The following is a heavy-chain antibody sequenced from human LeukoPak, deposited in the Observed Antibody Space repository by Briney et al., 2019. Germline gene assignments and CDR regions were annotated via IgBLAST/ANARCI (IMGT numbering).Heavy chain of an antibody. D-gene: IGHD7-27*01. V-gene: IGHV1-2*02. J-gene: IGHJ4*02. CDR1: GYTFTAYY. CDR2: INPNTGAT. CDR3: ARDQTGDGFDC. Sequence: ASVKVSCKASGYTFTAYYMNWVRQAPGQGLEWMGWINPNTGATNYAQKFQGRVTMTRDTSISTAYMELSRLRPDDTAVYYCARDQTGDGFDCWGQGTLVTVSS.